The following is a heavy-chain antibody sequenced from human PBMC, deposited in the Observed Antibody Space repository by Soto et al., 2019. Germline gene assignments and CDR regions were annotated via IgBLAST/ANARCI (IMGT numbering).Heavy chain of an antibody. V-gene: IGHV4-31*03. Sequence: QVQLQASGPGLVKPSQTLSLTCSVSGGSISSGGHYWSWIRQHPGKGLEWIGYIYDSGSTNNNPSLKIRVPISVDTSKNQFSLNLRFVTAEDTTVYSYAREAVAGSNRPFDIWGQGTMVTVSS. J-gene: IGHJ3*02. D-gene: IGHD6-19*01. CDR2: IYDSGST. CDR3: AREAVAGSNRPFDI. CDR1: GGSISSGGHY.